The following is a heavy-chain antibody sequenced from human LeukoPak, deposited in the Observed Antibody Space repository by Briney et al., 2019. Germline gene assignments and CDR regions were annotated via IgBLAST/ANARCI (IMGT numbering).Heavy chain of an antibody. Sequence: GGSLRLSCAASGFTFSSYGMHWVRQAPGKGLEWVSYISSSSSTIYYADSVKGRFTISRDNAKNSLYLQMNSLRAEDTAVYYCARAMVRGVPDYWGQGTLVTVSS. V-gene: IGHV3-48*01. CDR3: ARAMVRGVPDY. CDR2: ISSSSSTI. CDR1: GFTFSSYG. J-gene: IGHJ4*02. D-gene: IGHD3-10*01.